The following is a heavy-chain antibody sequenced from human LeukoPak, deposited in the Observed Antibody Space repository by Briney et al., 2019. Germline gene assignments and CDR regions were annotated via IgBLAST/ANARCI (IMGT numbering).Heavy chain of an antibody. D-gene: IGHD3-10*01. CDR3: ASLYYYGSGSYYTSFDY. CDR1: GGSISSYY. Sequence: SETLSLTCTVSGGSISSYYWSWIRQPPGKGLEWMGYIYYGGSTNYNPSLKSRVTISVDTSKNQFSLKLSSVTAADTAVYYCASLYYYGSGSYYTSFDYWGQGTLVTVSS. CDR2: IYYGGST. J-gene: IGHJ4*02. V-gene: IGHV4-59*01.